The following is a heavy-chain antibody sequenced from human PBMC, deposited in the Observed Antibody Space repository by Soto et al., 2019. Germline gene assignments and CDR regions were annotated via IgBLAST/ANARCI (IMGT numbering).Heavy chain of an antibody. Sequence: QVQLQESGPGLVKPSQTLSLTCTVSGGSISSGDYYWNWIRQPPGKGLEWIGYIYYSGTTYYNPSLKRRVTISVDTSQNQFSLKLNSVTAADTAVYYCGRSFKTGTTLDWGQGTLVTVSS. CDR1: GGSISSGDYY. J-gene: IGHJ4*02. CDR3: GRSFKTGTTLD. D-gene: IGHD1-7*01. V-gene: IGHV4-30-4*01. CDR2: IYYSGTT.